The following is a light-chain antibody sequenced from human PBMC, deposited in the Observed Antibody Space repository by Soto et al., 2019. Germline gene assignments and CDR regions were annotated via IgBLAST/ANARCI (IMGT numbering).Light chain of an antibody. V-gene: IGKV3D-11*02. Sequence: IVLPPSQGTLSLSPVQRSPLSCMASQSVEDRFLAWYQQKLGQAPRLLIYDAYNRATGIPARFSGSGSGTDFTLTIRSIEPEDFAVYYCKKRSNWHINCGKGTRLEIK. CDR2: DAY. J-gene: IGKJ5*01. CDR1: QSVEDRF. CDR3: KKRSNWHIN.